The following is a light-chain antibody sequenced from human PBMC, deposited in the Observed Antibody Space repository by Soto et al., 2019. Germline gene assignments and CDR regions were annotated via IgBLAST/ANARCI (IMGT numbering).Light chain of an antibody. Sequence: DIQMTQYPSSLSASVGDRVTITCRASQSISSYLNWYQQKPGKAPALLIYAASTLQSGVPSRFSGSGSETDFTLTISSLQPEDCATYYCQQSYSTPYTFGQGTKLEIK. J-gene: IGKJ2*01. V-gene: IGKV1-39*01. CDR3: QQSYSTPYT. CDR1: QSISSY. CDR2: AAS.